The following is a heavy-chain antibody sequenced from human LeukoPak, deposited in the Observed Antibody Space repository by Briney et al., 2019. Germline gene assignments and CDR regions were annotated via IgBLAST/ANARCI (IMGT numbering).Heavy chain of an antibody. CDR2: ISAYNGKT. CDR1: GYSSTTSG. Sequence: ASVKVSCKASGYSSTTSGISWVRQAPGQGLEWMGWISAYNGKTSYAQSLQGRLSLTTDTSTSTAYMELRSLISDDAAVYFCARDVGVIPAANLYFDNWGQGTLVTVSS. CDR3: ARDVGVIPAANLYFDN. D-gene: IGHD2-2*01. J-gene: IGHJ4*02. V-gene: IGHV1-18*01.